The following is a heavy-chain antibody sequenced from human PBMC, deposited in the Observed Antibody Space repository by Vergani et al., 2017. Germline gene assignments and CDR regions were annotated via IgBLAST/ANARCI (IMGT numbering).Heavy chain of an antibody. V-gene: IGHV1-69*06. D-gene: IGHD2-15*01. CDR3: ASVATGDCSGGSCPYYYGMDV. Sequence: QVQLVQSGAEVKKPGSSVKVSCKASGGTFSSYAISWVRQAPGQGLEWMGGIIPIFGTANYAQKFQGRVTMTTDTSTSTAYMELRSLRSDDTAVYYCASVATGDCSGGSCPYYYGMDVWGQGTTVTVSS. CDR1: GGTFSSYA. J-gene: IGHJ6*02. CDR2: IIPIFGTA.